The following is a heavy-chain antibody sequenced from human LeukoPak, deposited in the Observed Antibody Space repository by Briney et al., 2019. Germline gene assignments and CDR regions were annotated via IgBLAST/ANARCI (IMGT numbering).Heavy chain of an antibody. Sequence: SETLSLTCTVSGGSISSYYWSWSRQPPGKGLEWIGYIYYSGRTNYNPSLKSRVTISLDTSKNQFSLKLSSVTAADTAVYYCARLYYYDSSGYSSGDYWGQGTLVTVSS. V-gene: IGHV4-59*01. CDR1: GGSISSYY. D-gene: IGHD3-22*01. J-gene: IGHJ4*02. CDR2: IYYSGRT. CDR3: ARLYYYDSSGYSSGDY.